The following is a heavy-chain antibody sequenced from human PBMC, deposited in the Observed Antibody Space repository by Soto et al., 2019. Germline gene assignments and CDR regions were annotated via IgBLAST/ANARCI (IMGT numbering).Heavy chain of an antibody. Sequence: SETLSLTCSVSDGAFSSSYYLVLLRQAPGKGLEWLGNIYYSGHTYYNPSLKSRFAMSVDTSKNQFSLTLTSVTAADTAVYYCARYFLRGRFFDSWGQGTLVTVSS. CDR1: DGAFSSSYY. J-gene: IGHJ4*02. D-gene: IGHD3-10*01. CDR2: IYYSGHT. V-gene: IGHV4-39*01. CDR3: ARYFLRGRFFDS.